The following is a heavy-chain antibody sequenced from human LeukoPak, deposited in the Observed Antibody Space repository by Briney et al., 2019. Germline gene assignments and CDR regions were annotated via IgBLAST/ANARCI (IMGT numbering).Heavy chain of an antibody. CDR3: VRVKGGWLGEKTYDY. CDR2: IKQDGSEK. CDR1: KFTLSDFW. J-gene: IGHJ4*02. V-gene: IGHV3-7*03. Sequence: GGSLRLSCAASKFTLSDFWMSWVRQAPGKGLEWVANIKQDGSEKYYVDSVKGRFTVSRDNGKNSLFLQMNSLRAEDTAIYYCVRVKGGWLGEKTYDYLGQGTLVTVSP. D-gene: IGHD5-24*01.